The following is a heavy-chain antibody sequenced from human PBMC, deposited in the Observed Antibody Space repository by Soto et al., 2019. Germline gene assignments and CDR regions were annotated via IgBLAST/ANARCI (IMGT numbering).Heavy chain of an antibody. CDR2: ISYDGSNK. CDR1: GFTFSSYG. V-gene: IGHV3-30*18. D-gene: IGHD3-22*01. J-gene: IGHJ4*02. CDR3: AKERGVYDSSPCLDY. Sequence: GGSLRLSCAASGFTFSSYGMHWVRQAPGKGLEWVAVISYDGSNKYYADSVKGRFTISRDNSKNTLYLQMNSLRAEDTAVYYCAKERGVYDSSPCLDYWGQGTLVTVSS.